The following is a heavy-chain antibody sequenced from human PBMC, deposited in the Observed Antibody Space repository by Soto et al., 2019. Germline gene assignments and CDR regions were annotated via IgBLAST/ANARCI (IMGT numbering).Heavy chain of an antibody. D-gene: IGHD2-15*01. CDR1: GGSISSYY. Sequence: PSETLSLTCTVSGGSISSYYWSWIRQPPGKGLEWIGYIYYSGSTNYNPSLKSRVTISVDTSKNQFSLKLSSVTAADTAVYYCARGYCCGGSCYSVDYWGQGTLVTVSS. J-gene: IGHJ4*02. V-gene: IGHV4-59*01. CDR3: ARGYCCGGSCYSVDY. CDR2: IYYSGST.